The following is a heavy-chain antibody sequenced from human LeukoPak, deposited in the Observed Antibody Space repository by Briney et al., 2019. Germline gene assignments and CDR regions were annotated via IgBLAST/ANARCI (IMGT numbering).Heavy chain of an antibody. CDR1: GDSISSYS. D-gene: IGHD3-10*01. J-gene: IGHJ4*02. Sequence: PSETLSLACTISGDSISSYSWSWIRQPPGKGLEWIGYIYNSGSTEYNPSLKSRVTISIDTSKKQFSLRLSSVTAADTAVYYCARSHHYGSGSYSYYFDYWGQGTLVTVSS. CDR2: IYNSGST. V-gene: IGHV4-59*08. CDR3: ARSHHYGSGSYSYYFDY.